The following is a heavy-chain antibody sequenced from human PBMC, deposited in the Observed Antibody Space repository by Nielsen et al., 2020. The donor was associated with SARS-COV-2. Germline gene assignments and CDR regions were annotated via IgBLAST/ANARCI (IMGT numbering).Heavy chain of an antibody. V-gene: IGHV3-7*01. J-gene: IGHJ3*02. CDR2: IKPDGSEK. Sequence: GGSLRLSCEASGFSIYSHWMSWVRQVPGKGLEWVADIKPDGSEKVYVDSVKGRFTISRDNAKNSLYLQMNSLRAEDTAVYYCARDPSSSWTGDAFDIWGQGTMVTVSS. CDR1: GFSIYSHW. CDR3: ARDPSSSWTGDAFDI. D-gene: IGHD6-13*01.